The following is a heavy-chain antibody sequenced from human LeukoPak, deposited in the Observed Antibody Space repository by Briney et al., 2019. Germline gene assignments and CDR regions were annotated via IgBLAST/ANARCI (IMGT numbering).Heavy chain of an antibody. D-gene: IGHD3-22*01. J-gene: IGHJ3*02. V-gene: IGHV3-11*03. CDR2: ISSSSSYT. CDR1: GFTFSDYY. CDR3: ARPRVPHYYDSSGYLDAFDI. Sequence: GGSLRLSCAASGFTFSDYYMSWIRQAPGKGLEWVSYISSSSSYTNYADSVKGRFTISRDNAKSSLYLQMNSLRSEDTAVYYCARPRVPHYYDSSGYLDAFDIWGQGTMVTVSS.